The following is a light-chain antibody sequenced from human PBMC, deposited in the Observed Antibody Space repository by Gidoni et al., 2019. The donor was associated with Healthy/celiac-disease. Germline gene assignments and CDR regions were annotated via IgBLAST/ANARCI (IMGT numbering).Light chain of an antibody. CDR1: QSVSSSY. CDR2: GAS. J-gene: IGKJ1*01. Sequence: EIVLTQSPGTLSLSPGERATLSCRASQSVSSSYLAWYQQKPGQAPRLLIYGASSRATGIPDRFSGSGSGTDLTLTISRLETEDFAVYYCQQYGSSRWAFSQGTKVEIK. V-gene: IGKV3-20*01. CDR3: QQYGSSRWA.